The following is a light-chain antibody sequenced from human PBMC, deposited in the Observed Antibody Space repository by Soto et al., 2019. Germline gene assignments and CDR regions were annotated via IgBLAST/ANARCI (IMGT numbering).Light chain of an antibody. J-gene: IGKJ4*01. CDR1: QDITNY. CDR2: EAS. V-gene: IGKV1-33*01. Sequence: DIQMTQSPSSLSASVGDRVTITCQASQDITNYLNWYQQKPGKAPKLLIYEASSLETGVPSRFSGGGSGAHFSVTISSLQPEDFATYYCQQYVNLPRTVGGGTKVEGK. CDR3: QQYVNLPRT.